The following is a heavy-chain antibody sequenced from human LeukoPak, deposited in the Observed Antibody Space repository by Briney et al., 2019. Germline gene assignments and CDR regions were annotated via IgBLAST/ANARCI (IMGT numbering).Heavy chain of an antibody. CDR2: ISYDGSNK. CDR3: ARDRRPSSWLGVGP. V-gene: IGHV3-30-3*01. D-gene: IGHD6-13*01. J-gene: IGHJ5*02. CDR1: GFTFSSYA. Sequence: GGSLRLSCAASGFTFSSYAMHWVRQAPGKGLEWVAVISYDGSNKYYADSVKGRFTISRDNSKNTLYLQMNSLRAGDTAVYYCARDRRPSSWLGVGPWGQGTLVTVSS.